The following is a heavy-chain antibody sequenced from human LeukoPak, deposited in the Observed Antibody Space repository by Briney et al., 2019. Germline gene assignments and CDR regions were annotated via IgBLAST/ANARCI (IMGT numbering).Heavy chain of an antibody. CDR2: INHNGNVN. CDR3: ARGGGLDV. CDR1: GFTFSGYS. D-gene: IGHD3-16*01. J-gene: IGHJ6*02. V-gene: IGHV3-7*03. Sequence: GGSLRLSCTASGFTFSGYSMNWARQAPGKGLEWVASINHNGNVNYYVDSVKGRFTISRDNAKNSLYLQMSNLRAEDTAVYFCARGGGLDVWGQGATVTVSS.